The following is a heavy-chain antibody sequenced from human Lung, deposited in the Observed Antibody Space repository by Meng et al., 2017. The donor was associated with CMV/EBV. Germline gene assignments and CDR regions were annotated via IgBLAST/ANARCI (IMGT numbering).Heavy chain of an antibody. D-gene: IGHD6-19*01. CDR1: GYTFTGYY. CDR2: INPSSGGT. J-gene: IGHJ5*01. Sequence: SVKVPXKASGYTFTGYYMHWVRQAPGQGLEWMGWINPSSGGTNYEQKSQGRVTMTRDTSISTAYMELSRLRSDDTAVYYCARDPPTDPGIAVAGFFDPWGQGTXVTVSS. V-gene: IGHV1-2*02. CDR3: ARDPPTDPGIAVAGFFDP.